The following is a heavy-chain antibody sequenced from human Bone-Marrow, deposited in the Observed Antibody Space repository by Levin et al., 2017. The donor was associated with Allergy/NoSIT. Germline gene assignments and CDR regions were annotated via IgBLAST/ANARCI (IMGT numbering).Heavy chain of an antibody. CDR2: INVGKDNT. V-gene: IGHV1-3*01. Sequence: ASVKVSCKASGYNFNRDAMHWVRQAPGQSLEWMGWINVGKDNTKYSEKFQGRVTFSRDTSANTAQMELRSLTSEDTAVYYCARGPLVWFGELYAPFDSWGPGTLVTVSS. J-gene: IGHJ2*01. D-gene: IGHD3-10*01. CDR1: GYNFNRDA. CDR3: ARGPLVWFGELYAPFDS.